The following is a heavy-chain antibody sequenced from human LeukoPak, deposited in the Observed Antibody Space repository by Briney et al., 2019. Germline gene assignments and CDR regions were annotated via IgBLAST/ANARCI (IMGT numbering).Heavy chain of an antibody. Sequence: LPGGSLRLSCAASGFTVSSYAMRWVRQAPGKWLEWVSTVIGVGSSTCYTDSVKGRFTVSIDNSKNTVYLQMNSLRSDDTAVYYCAKGGPMIRGITVNQFDYWGQGTLVIVSS. CDR1: GFTVSSYA. V-gene: IGHV3-23*01. D-gene: IGHD3-10*01. J-gene: IGHJ4*02. CDR3: AKGGPMIRGITVNQFDY. CDR2: VIGVGSST.